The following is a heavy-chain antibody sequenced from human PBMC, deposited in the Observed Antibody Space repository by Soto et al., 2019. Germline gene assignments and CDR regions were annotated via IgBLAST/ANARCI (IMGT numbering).Heavy chain of an antibody. CDR1: GYSFTSHW. V-gene: IGHV5-51*01. CDR3: AIPYYDSSGILGY. CDR2: IYPGDSDT. J-gene: IGHJ4*02. D-gene: IGHD3-22*01. Sequence: GESLKISCKGSGYSFTSHWIGWVRQMPGKGLEWMGIIYPGDSDTRYSPSFQDQVTISADKSISTAYLQWSSLKASDTAMYYCAIPYYDSSGILGYWGQGTLVTVSS.